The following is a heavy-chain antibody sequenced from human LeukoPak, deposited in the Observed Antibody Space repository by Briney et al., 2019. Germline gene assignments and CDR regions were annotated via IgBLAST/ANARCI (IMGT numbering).Heavy chain of an antibody. J-gene: IGHJ4*02. Sequence: PGGSLRLSCAASGFTFSSYSMNWVRQAPGKGLEWVSYISSSSSTIYSADSVKGRFTISRDNAKNSLYLQMNSLRADDTAVYYCAGGYYFDYWGQGTLVTVSS. V-gene: IGHV3-48*01. CDR1: GFTFSSYS. CDR2: ISSSSSTI. CDR3: AGGYYFDY.